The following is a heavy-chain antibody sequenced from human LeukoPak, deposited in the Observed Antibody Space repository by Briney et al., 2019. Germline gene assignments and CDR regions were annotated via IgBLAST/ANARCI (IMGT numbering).Heavy chain of an antibody. D-gene: IGHD7-27*01. V-gene: IGHV4-31*03. Sequence: SETLSLTCTVSGGSISSSGYYWSWIRQLPGKGLEWIGYIFYTGRTYYNPSPKSRLTISVDTSKDQFSLKLSSVTAADTAVYYCARDRDPLGRNWFDPWGQGTLVTVSS. J-gene: IGHJ5*02. CDR3: ARDRDPLGRNWFDP. CDR2: IFYTGRT. CDR1: GGSISSSGYY.